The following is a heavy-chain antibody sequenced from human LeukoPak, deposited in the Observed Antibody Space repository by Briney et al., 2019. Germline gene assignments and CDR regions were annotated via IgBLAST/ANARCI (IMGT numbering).Heavy chain of an antibody. D-gene: IGHD2-15*01. CDR3: ATDRATQYFDY. Sequence: PGGSLRLSCAASGITFRNYDMHWVRQAPGKGLEWVAVIWYDGSNKDYADSVKGRFTVSRDNSRNTLFLQMNSLRVEDTAVYYCATDRATQYFDYWGQGTLVSVPS. CDR1: GITFRNYD. J-gene: IGHJ4*02. CDR2: IWYDGSNK. V-gene: IGHV3-33*01.